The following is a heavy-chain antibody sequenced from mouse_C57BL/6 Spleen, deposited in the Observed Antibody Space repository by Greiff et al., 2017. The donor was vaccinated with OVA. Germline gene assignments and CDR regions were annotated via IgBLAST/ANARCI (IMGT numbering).Heavy chain of an antibody. Sequence: VQLQQSGAELVRPGTSVKVSCKASGYAFTNYLIEWVKQRPGQGLEWIGVINPGSGGTNYNEKFKGKATLTADKSSSTAYMQLSSLTSEDSAVYFCARSPITTVVAKGSFDVWGTGTTVTVSS. J-gene: IGHJ1*03. CDR3: ARSPITTVVAKGSFDV. D-gene: IGHD1-1*01. CDR2: INPGSGGT. V-gene: IGHV1-54*01. CDR1: GYAFTNYL.